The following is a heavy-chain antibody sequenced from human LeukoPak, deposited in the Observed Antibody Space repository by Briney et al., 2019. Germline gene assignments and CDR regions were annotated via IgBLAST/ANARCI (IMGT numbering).Heavy chain of an antibody. D-gene: IGHD2-15*01. CDR2: INHSGST. Sequence: SETLSLTCTVSGGSISSYYWSWIRQPPGKGLEWIGEINHSGSTNYNPSLKSRVTISVDTSKNQFSLKLSSVTAADTAVYYCARVVVVAAVNWFDPWGQGTLVTVSS. V-gene: IGHV4-34*01. CDR3: ARVVVVAAVNWFDP. J-gene: IGHJ5*02. CDR1: GGSISSYY.